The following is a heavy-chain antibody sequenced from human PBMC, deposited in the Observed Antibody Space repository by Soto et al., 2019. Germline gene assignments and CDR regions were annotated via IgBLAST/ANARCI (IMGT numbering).Heavy chain of an antibody. CDR3: TAGHYGPNP. CDR2: ITSDSSVK. D-gene: IGHD3-10*01. Sequence: AEGSLRLSCTASGFSFSTHDMNWVRQAPGKGLEWISYITSDSSVKYYADSVKGRFTISRDNAGRSLYLQMNSLKVEDTAVYYCTAGHYGPNPWGQGTPVTVSS. CDR1: GFSFSTHD. V-gene: IGHV3-48*03. J-gene: IGHJ5*02.